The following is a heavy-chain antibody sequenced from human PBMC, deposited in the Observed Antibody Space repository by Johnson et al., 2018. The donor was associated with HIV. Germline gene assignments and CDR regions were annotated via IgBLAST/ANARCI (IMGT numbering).Heavy chain of an antibody. D-gene: IGHD6-19*01. CDR2: IGSAGDT. CDR3: ARGYRSGPNDAFDI. CDR1: GFTFSNYA. Sequence: VQLVESGGGVVQPGRSLRLSCAASGFTFSNYAIHWVRHAPGKGLEWVSVIGSAGDTYYPGSVNGRFTISIENAKNSLYLHMNSLRAGDTAVYYCARGYRSGPNDAFDIWGQGTMVTVSS. J-gene: IGHJ3*02. V-gene: IGHV3-13*01.